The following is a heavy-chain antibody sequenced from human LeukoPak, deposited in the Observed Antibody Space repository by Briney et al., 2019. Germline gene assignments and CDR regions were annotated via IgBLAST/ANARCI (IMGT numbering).Heavy chain of an antibody. V-gene: IGHV3-30*18. D-gene: IGHD1-26*01. J-gene: IGHJ4*02. CDR1: GFTFSSYG. CDR3: AKDEGIVGATIGGPLDY. CDR2: ISYDGSNK. Sequence: GGSLRLSCAASGFTFSSYGMHWVRQAPGKGLEWVAVISYDGSNKYYADSVKGRFTISRDNSKNTLYLQMYSLRAEDTAVYYCAKDEGIVGATIGGPLDYWGQGTLVTVSS.